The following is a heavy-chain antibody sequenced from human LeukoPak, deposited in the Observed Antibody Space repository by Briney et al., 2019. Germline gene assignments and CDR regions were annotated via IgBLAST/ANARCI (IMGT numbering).Heavy chain of an antibody. J-gene: IGHJ4*02. CDR3: ARDTGGETPSFDY. CDR2: INPNSGGT. CDR1: GYTFTGYY. V-gene: IGHV1-2*04. D-gene: IGHD3-16*01. Sequence: ASVKVSCKASGYTFTGYYMHWVRQAPGQGLEWMGWINPNSGGTNYAQKFQGWVTMTRDTSISTAYMELSRLRSDDTAVYYCARDTGGETPSFDYWGQGTLVTVSS.